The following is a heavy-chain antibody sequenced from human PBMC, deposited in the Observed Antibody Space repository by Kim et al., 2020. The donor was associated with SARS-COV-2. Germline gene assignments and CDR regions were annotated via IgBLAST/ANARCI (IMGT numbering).Heavy chain of an antibody. D-gene: IGHD4-17*01. V-gene: IGHV4-39*01. Sequence: SETLSLICTVSGGSVNRRSDSWAWIRQPPGKGLEWIGSLYYGGNTYYNPSLQSRVSISRDTSKNQFSLKVSSVTAADTAVYYCATLGYGDYHSPIPIDDFWGQGTLVTVSS. CDR3: ATLGYGDYHSPIPIDDF. CDR1: GGSVNRRSDS. J-gene: IGHJ4*02. CDR2: LYYGGNT.